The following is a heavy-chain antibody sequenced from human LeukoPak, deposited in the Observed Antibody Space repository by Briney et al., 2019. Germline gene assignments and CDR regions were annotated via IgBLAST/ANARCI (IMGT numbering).Heavy chain of an antibody. CDR2: IKQDGSGK. J-gene: IGHJ4*02. Sequence: GGSLRLSCAASGFTFSSYWMSWVRQAPGKGLEWVASIKQDGSGKHYVDSVKGRFTISRDNAKNSLYLQMNSLRAEDTAVYYCARPYSSGWDPIDYWGQGTLVTVSA. V-gene: IGHV3-7*01. D-gene: IGHD6-19*01. CDR3: ARPYSSGWDPIDY. CDR1: GFTFSSYW.